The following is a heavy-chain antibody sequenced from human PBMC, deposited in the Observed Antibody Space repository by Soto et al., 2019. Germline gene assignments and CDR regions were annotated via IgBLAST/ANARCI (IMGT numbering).Heavy chain of an antibody. CDR1: GGSISSSSYY. D-gene: IGHD6-19*01. V-gene: IGHV4-39*01. J-gene: IGHJ5*02. CDR2: IYYSGST. Sequence: SQTLSLTCTVSGGSISSSSYYWGWIRQPPGKGLEWIGSIYYSGSTYYNPSLKSRVTISVDTSKNQFSLKLSSVTAADTAVYYCARHLYSSGPLWWFDPWGQGTLVTVSS. CDR3: ARHLYSSGPLWWFDP.